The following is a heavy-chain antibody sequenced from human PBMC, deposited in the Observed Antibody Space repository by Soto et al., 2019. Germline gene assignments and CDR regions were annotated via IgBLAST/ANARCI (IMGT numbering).Heavy chain of an antibody. CDR3: ARDHKWDGMDV. CDR1: GGSFSSDSFI. J-gene: IGHJ6*02. CDR2: INYSGTT. D-gene: IGHD1-26*01. V-gene: IGHV4-31*03. Sequence: PSETLSLTCSVSGGSFSSDSFIWSWVRQFPGKGLEWIGYINYSGTTYYNPSLRSRITMSVDTSKNQFSLNLSSVTAADTAVYYCARDHKWDGMDVWGQGTMVT.